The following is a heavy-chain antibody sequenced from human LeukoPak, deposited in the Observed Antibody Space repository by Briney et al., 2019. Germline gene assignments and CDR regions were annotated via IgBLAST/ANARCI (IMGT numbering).Heavy chain of an antibody. CDR1: GFTVSSNY. Sequence: GGSLRLSCAASGFTVSSNYMSWVRQAPGKGLEWVSVIYSGGSTYYADSVKGRFTISRDNSKNTLYLQMNSLRAEDTAVYYCARDRAAVAYWYFDLWGRGTLVTVST. CDR3: ARDRAAVAYWYFDL. V-gene: IGHV3-53*01. J-gene: IGHJ2*01. CDR2: IYSGGST. D-gene: IGHD6-19*01.